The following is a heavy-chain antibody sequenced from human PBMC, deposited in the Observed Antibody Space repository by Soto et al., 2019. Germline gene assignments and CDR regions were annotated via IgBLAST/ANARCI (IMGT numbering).Heavy chain of an antibody. CDR2: MYHSGST. J-gene: IGHJ4*02. CDR3: ARDRDTALVPHFAY. D-gene: IGHD5-18*01. CDR1: GGSISSGGYS. Sequence: SETLSLTCAVSGGSISSGGYSWSWIRQPPGKGLEWIGYMYHSGSTYYNPSLKSRVTISIDRSKNQFSLKLSSVTAADTAVYYCARDRDTALVPHFAYWGQGTLVTVSS. V-gene: IGHV4-30-2*01.